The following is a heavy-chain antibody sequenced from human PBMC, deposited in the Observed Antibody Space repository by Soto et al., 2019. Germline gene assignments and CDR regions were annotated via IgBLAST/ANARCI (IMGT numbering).Heavy chain of an antibody. CDR2: ISYDGSNK. CDR3: AKDWDYDFWSGPRGMDV. CDR1: GFTFSSYG. Sequence: HPGGSLRISCAASGFTFSSYGMHWVRQAPGKGLEWVAVISYDGSNKYYADSVKGRFTISRDNSKNTLYLQMNSLRAEDTAVYYCAKDWDYDFWSGPRGMDVWGQGTTVTVSS. D-gene: IGHD3-3*01. V-gene: IGHV3-30*18. J-gene: IGHJ6*02.